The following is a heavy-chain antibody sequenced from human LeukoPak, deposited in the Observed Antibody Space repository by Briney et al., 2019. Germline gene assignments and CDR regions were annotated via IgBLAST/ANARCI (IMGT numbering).Heavy chain of an antibody. D-gene: IGHD6-19*01. V-gene: IGHV2-5*02. CDR3: AHSNVAVAGTPYFDY. J-gene: IGHJ4*02. Sequence: ASGPTLVKPTQTLALTCTFSGFSLSTSGVGVGWIRQPPGKALESLALIYWDDDKRYSPSLKSRLTITKHTSKNQVVLTMPNMDPVDTATYYCAHSNVAVAGTPYFDYWGQGTLVTVSS. CDR1: GFSLSTSGVG. CDR2: IYWDDDK.